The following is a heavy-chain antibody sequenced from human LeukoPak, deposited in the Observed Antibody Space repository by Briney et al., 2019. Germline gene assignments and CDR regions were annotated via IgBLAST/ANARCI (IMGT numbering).Heavy chain of an antibody. CDR3: AREGSIVGAPYDY. CDR2: IKQDGSEK. V-gene: IGHV3-7*01. Sequence: GGSLRLSCAASGFTFSSYWMSWVRQAPGKGLEWVANIKQDGSEKYYVDSVKGRFTISRDNSKNTLYLQMNSLRAEDTAVYYCAREGSIVGAPYDYWGQGTLVTVSS. CDR1: GFTFSSYW. J-gene: IGHJ4*02. D-gene: IGHD1-26*01.